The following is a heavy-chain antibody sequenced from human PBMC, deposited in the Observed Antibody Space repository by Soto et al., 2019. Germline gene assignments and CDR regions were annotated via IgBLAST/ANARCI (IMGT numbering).Heavy chain of an antibody. V-gene: IGHV3-74*02. CDR3: ARTYYSDSSLDY. J-gene: IGHJ4*02. CDR2: INSDGTST. CDR1: GFTFSSYW. Sequence: EVQLLESGGGLVQPGGSLRLSCAASGFTFSSYWMHWVRQAPGKGLVWVSRINSDGTSTSYADSVKGRFTISRDNAKNTVYVQMNSLRAEDTAVYYCARTYYSDSSLDYWGQGTLVTVSS. D-gene: IGHD3-22*01.